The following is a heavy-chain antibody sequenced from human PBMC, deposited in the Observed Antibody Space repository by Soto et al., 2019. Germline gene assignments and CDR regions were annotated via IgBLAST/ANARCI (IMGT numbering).Heavy chain of an antibody. CDR2: FSGSGGGT. V-gene: IGHV3-23*01. Sequence: EGQLLESGVDLAQPGGSLRLSCTASGFTFSSYAMSWVRQAPGKGLEWVSSFSGSGGGTYYADSVKGRFTISRDNSKNTLYHRMNSLRAEDTAVYYCAKGQSGGGSEGYLDYCGQGTPVTVCS. CDR1: GFTFSSYA. CDR3: AKGQSGGGSEGYLDY. D-gene: IGHD6-19*01. J-gene: IGHJ4*02.